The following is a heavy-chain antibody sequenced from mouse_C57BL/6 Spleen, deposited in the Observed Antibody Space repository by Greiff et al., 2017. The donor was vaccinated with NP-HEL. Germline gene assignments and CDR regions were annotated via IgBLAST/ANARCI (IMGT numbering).Heavy chain of an antibody. Sequence: VQLQQSGAELVKPGASVKMSCKASGYTFTSYWITWVKQRPGQGLEWIGDIYPGSGSTNYNEKFKSKATLTVDTSSSTAYMQLSSLTSEDSAVYYCARTYYYGSAWFAYWGQRTLVTVSA. CDR2: IYPGSGST. V-gene: IGHV1-55*01. CDR3: ARTYYYGSAWFAY. J-gene: IGHJ3*01. CDR1: GYTFTSYW. D-gene: IGHD1-1*01.